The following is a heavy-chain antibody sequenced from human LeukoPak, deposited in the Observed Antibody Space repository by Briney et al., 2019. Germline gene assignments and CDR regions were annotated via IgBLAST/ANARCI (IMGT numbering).Heavy chain of an antibody. J-gene: IGHJ4*02. Sequence: GGSRRLSCAASGFTFSSYWMSWVRQAPGEGLEWVANIKQDGSEKYYVDSVKGRFTISRDNSKNTLYLQMNSLRAEDTVVYYCAKRSSGYQVGYWGQGTLVTVSS. V-gene: IGHV3-7*01. CDR3: AKRSSGYQVGY. CDR2: IKQDGSEK. D-gene: IGHD3-22*01. CDR1: GFTFSSYW.